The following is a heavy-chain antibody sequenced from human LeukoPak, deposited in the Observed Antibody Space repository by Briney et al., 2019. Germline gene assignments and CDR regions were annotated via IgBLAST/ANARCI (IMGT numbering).Heavy chain of an antibody. D-gene: IGHD5-18*01. J-gene: IGHJ6*03. Sequence: SETLSLTCAVYGGSFSGYYWSWIRQPPGKGLEWIGYIYYSGSTNYNPSLKSRVTISVDTSKNQFSLKLSSVTAADTAVYYCARSEGYSYGHYYYYMDVWGKGTTVTVSS. CDR3: ARSEGYSYGHYYYYMDV. V-gene: IGHV4-59*01. CDR2: IYYSGST. CDR1: GGSFSGYY.